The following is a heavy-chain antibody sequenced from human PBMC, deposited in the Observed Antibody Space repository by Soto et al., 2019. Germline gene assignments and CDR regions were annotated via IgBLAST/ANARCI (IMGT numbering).Heavy chain of an antibody. CDR3: AREARCSGGSCRHAFDI. Sequence: SETLSLTCAVSGGSISSGGYSWSWIRQPPGKGLEWIGYIYHSGSTYYNPSLKSRVTISVDRSKNQFSLKLSSVTAADTAVYYCAREARCSGGSCRHAFDIWGQGTMVTV. J-gene: IGHJ3*02. D-gene: IGHD2-15*01. V-gene: IGHV4-30-2*01. CDR1: GGSISSGGYS. CDR2: IYHSGST.